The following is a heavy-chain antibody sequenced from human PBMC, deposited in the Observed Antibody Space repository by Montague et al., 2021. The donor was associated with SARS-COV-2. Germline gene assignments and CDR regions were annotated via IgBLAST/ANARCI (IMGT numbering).Heavy chain of an antibody. Sequence: SETLSLTCPFYRGSFSRYNWGWVGRSPVWSPVWIGQIIDSAGSKYNPSLKSRVTISLDTSKNQFSLKLSSVTAEDTAVYYCSRGVPGYWGQGTLVTVSS. CDR2: IIDSAGS. V-gene: IGHV4-34*01. CDR3: SRGVPGY. J-gene: IGHJ4*02. CDR1: RGSFSRYN. D-gene: IGHD4/OR15-4a*01.